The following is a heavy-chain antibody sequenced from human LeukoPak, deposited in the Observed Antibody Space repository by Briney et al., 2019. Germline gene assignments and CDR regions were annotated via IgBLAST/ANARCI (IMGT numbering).Heavy chain of an antibody. Sequence: ASVKVSCKASGYTFTGYYMHWVRQAPGQGLEWMGWIKPNSGGTNYAQKFQGRVTMTRDTSISTAYMELSRLRSDDTAVYYCARPYCSSASCYYVYWGQGTLVTVSS. CDR2: IKPNSGGT. V-gene: IGHV1-2*02. CDR3: ARPYCSSASCYYVY. CDR1: GYTFTGYY. D-gene: IGHD2-2*01. J-gene: IGHJ4*02.